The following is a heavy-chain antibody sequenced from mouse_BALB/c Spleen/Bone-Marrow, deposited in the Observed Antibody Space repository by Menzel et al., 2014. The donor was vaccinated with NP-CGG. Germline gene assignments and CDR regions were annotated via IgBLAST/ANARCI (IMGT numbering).Heavy chain of an antibody. CDR2: IDPANGNT. Sequence: EVQVVESGAELVKPGASVKLSCTASGFNIKDTYMHWVKQGPEQGLEWIGRIDPANGNTKYDPKFQGKATITADTSSNTAYLQLSSLTSEDTAVYYCARWEYYAMDYWGQGTSVTVSS. V-gene: IGHV14-3*02. CDR3: ARWEYYAMDY. D-gene: IGHD4-1*01. CDR1: GFNIKDTY. J-gene: IGHJ4*01.